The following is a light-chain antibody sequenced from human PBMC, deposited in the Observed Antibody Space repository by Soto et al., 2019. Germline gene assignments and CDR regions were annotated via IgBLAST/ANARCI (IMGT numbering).Light chain of an antibody. CDR2: GAS. J-gene: IGKJ1*01. CDR3: QQYNNWPRT. CDR1: QSVSSN. V-gene: IGKV3-15*01. Sequence: EIVMTQSPATLSVSPGERATLSCRASQSVSSNLAWYQQKPGQAPRLLIYGASTRATGIPARFSGSGSGTXXXLTXRSLLSADFAVYYCQQYNNWPRTFGQGTKVDIK.